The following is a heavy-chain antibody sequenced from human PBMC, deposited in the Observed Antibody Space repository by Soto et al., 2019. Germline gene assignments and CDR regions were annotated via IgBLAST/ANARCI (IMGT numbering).Heavy chain of an antibody. D-gene: IGHD1-7*01. CDR2: IRKKVNGYTT. CDR1: GFTFSDHY. CDR3: ARVGRNYQFDF. Sequence: EVQLVESGGGLVQPGGSLRLSCAASGFTFSDHYMDWVRQAPGKGLEWVGRIRKKVNGYTTEYAASGRDRFTISRDDSNNSLHLQMNSLKTEDTAVYYCARVGRNYQFDFWGQGTLVTVSS. V-gene: IGHV3-72*01. J-gene: IGHJ4*02.